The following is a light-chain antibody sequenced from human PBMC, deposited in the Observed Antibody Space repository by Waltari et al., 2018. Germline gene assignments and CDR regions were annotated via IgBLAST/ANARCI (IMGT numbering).Light chain of an antibody. CDR1: QTILTW. CDR2: KAS. CDR3: QQYHDYST. Sequence: DTQVTQSPSTLSASVGDSVTITCRASQTILTWMAWYKQQPGKAHKTLIYKASRLESGVPSRFSGTASGTEFTLTISSLQPDDSATYYCQQYHDYSTFGQGTKLEIK. V-gene: IGKV1-5*03. J-gene: IGKJ2*01.